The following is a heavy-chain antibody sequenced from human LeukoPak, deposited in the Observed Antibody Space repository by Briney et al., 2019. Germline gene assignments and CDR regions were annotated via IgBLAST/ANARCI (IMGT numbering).Heavy chain of an antibody. J-gene: IGHJ4*02. V-gene: IGHV3-48*01. CDR3: ARSATRFSNGWYGQVDFDS. Sequence: GGSLRLSCAASGFSCSTYGMNWVRQAPGKGLEWISYIGSSSSATYYADSVKGRFTISRDNVNNSLYLDMDSLRVDDTAVYYCARSATRFSNGWYGQVDFDSWGQGSLVIVSS. CDR2: IGSSSSAT. D-gene: IGHD6-19*01. CDR1: GFSCSTYG.